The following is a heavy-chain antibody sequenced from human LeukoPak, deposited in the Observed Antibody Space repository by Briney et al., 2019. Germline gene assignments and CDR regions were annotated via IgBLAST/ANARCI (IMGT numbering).Heavy chain of an antibody. Sequence: PGGSLRLSCVASGFNFGGHWMNWVRQAPGKGLEWVANIKQDGSEKVYVDSVRGRFTISRDNAKNSLYLQMDSLSAEDTALYYCAGGGGYLIEKWGQGTPVTVSS. CDR2: IKQDGSEK. CDR1: GFNFGGHW. V-gene: IGHV3-7*03. D-gene: IGHD2-15*01. J-gene: IGHJ4*02. CDR3: AGGGGYLIEK.